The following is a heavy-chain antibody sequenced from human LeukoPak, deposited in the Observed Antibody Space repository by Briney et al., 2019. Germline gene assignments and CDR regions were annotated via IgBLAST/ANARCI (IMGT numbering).Heavy chain of an antibody. D-gene: IGHD3-10*01. CDR3: AKAVLLWFGELRYYFDY. CDR2: ISGSGGST. Sequence: GGSLRLSCAASGFTFSSYAMSWVRQASGKGLEWVSAISGSGGSTYYADSVKGRFTISRDNSKNTLYLQMNSLRAEDTAVYYCAKAVLLWFGELRYYFDYWGQGTLVTVSS. V-gene: IGHV3-23*01. CDR1: GFTFSSYA. J-gene: IGHJ4*02.